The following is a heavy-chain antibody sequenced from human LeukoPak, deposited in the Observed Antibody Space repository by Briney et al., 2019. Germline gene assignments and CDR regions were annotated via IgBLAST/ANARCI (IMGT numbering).Heavy chain of an antibody. J-gene: IGHJ4*02. CDR2: IIPIFGTA. V-gene: IGHV1-69*06. CDR1: GGTFSSYA. Sequence: ASVKVSCKASGGTFSSYAISWVRQAPGQGLEWMGGIIPIFGTANYAQKFQGRVTITADKSTSTAYMELSSLRSEDTAVHYCARDAPGRNYGDYRELDYWGQGTLVTVSP. D-gene: IGHD4-17*01. CDR3: ARDAPGRNYGDYRELDY.